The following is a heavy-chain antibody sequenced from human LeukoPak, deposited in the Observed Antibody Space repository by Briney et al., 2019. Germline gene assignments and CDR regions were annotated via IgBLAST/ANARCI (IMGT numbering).Heavy chain of an antibody. J-gene: IGHJ6*02. CDR1: GFTFSSYW. V-gene: IGHV3-7*01. D-gene: IGHD2-15*01. CDR2: IKQDGSEK. Sequence: GGSLRLSCAASGFTFSSYWMSWVRQAPGKGLEWVANIKQDGSEKYYVDSVKGRFTISRDNAKNSLYLQMNSLRAEDTAVYYCARDQAYCSGGSCSHLLYYCYYGMDVWGQGTTVTVSS. CDR3: ARDQAYCSGGSCSHLLYYCYYGMDV.